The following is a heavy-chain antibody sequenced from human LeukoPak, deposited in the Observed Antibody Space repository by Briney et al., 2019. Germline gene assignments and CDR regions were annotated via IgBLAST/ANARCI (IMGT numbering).Heavy chain of an antibody. CDR3: ARDGLTFGGVLLYYFDY. Sequence: SVKVSCKASGGTFSSYAISWVRQAPGQGLEWMGGIIPIFGTANYAQKFQGRVTITADESTSTAYMELSSLRSEDTAVYYCARDGLTFGGVLLYYFDYWGQGTLVTVSS. CDR2: IIPIFGTA. CDR1: GGTFSSYA. D-gene: IGHD3-16*01. V-gene: IGHV1-69*13. J-gene: IGHJ4*02.